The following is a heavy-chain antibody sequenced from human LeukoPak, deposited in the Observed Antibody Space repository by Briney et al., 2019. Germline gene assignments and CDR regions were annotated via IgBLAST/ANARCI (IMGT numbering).Heavy chain of an antibody. V-gene: IGHV2-5*01. J-gene: IGHJ5*02. CDR1: GFSLSTSGVG. Sequence: SGPTLVNPTQTLTLTCTFSGFSLSTSGVGVGWIRQPPGKALEWLALIYWNDDKRYSPSLKSRLTITKDTSKNQVVLTMTNMDPVDTATYYCARPLYYDILTGYYKDPNWFDPWGQGTLVTVSS. CDR3: ARPLYYDILTGYYKDPNWFDP. D-gene: IGHD3-9*01. CDR2: IYWNDDK.